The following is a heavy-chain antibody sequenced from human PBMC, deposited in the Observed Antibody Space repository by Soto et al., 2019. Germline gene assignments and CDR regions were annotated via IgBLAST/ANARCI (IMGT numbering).Heavy chain of an antibody. V-gene: IGHV4-30-2*01. CDR2: IYRSGTT. J-gene: IGHJ4*02. CDR3: GSGKTQYFFDL. CDR1: GGSVSGGTYS. Sequence: SETLSLTCDVSGGSVSGGTYSWTWIRQAPGKGLEWIGYIYRSGTTYYNPSLKSRVSISVDRSRNQFSLNLTSMTAADTAVYYCGSGKTQYFFDLWGQGNLATVSS. D-gene: IGHD1-26*01.